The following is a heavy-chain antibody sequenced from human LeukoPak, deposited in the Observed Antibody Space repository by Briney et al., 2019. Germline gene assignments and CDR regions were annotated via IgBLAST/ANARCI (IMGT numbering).Heavy chain of an antibody. CDR1: GYTFTGYY. J-gene: IGHJ3*02. CDR2: INPNSGGT. V-gene: IGHV1-2*02. CDR3: ARVPEGYDFWSGYWIDAFDI. D-gene: IGHD3-3*01. Sequence: GASVKVSCKASGYTFTGYYMHWVRQAPGQGLEWMGWINPNSGGTNYAQKFQGRVTMTRDTSISTAYMELSRLRSDDTAVYYCARVPEGYDFWSGYWIDAFDIWGQGTMVTVSS.